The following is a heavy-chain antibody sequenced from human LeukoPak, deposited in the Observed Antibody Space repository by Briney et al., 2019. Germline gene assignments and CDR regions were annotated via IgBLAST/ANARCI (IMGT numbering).Heavy chain of an antibody. Sequence: ASVKVSCKASGYTFTSYAMHWVRQAPGQRLEWMGWINAGNGNTKYSQKFQGRVTITRDTSASTAYMELSSLRSEDTAVYYCARDEMRARVHSSGATGHFDYWGQGTLVTVSS. J-gene: IGHJ4*02. CDR2: INAGNGNT. CDR3: ARDEMRARVHSSGATGHFDY. CDR1: GYTFTSYA. V-gene: IGHV1-3*01. D-gene: IGHD3-22*01.